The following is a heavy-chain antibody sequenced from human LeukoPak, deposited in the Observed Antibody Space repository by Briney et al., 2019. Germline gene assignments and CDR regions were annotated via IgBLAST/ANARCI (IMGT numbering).Heavy chain of an antibody. D-gene: IGHD5-12*01. J-gene: IGHJ4*02. CDR3: ARGGGYASPIGY. CDR1: GYTFNTYG. Sequence: ASVKVSCKASGYTFNTYGITWVRQAPGQGLEFMGWITAYNGNTKYAQKLQGRVTLTTDTSTNTAYMELRSLRSDDTAVYYCARGGGYASPIGYWGQGALVTVSS. V-gene: IGHV1-18*01. CDR2: ITAYNGNT.